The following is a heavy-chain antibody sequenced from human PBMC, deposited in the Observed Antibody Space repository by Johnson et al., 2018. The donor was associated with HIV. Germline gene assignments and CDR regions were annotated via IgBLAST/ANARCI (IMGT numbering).Heavy chain of an antibody. J-gene: IGHJ3*02. CDR2: ISSSGSTI. Sequence: QVQLVESGGGVVQPGRSLRLSCAASGLTFSDYYMSWIRQAPGKGLEWVSYISSSGSTIYYADSVKGRFTISSDDAKKSLYLQMHSLRAEDTAVYYCARAQSVAYCWRGSAFDIWGLGTMVTVSS. CDR3: ARAQSVAYCWRGSAFDI. CDR1: GLTFSDYY. V-gene: IGHV3-11*04. D-gene: IGHD3-3*01.